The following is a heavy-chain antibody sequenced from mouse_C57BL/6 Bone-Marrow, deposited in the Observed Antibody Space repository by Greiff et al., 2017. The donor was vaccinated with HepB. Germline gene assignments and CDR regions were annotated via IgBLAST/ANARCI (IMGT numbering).Heavy chain of an antibody. Sequence: EVQLVESGTVLARPGASVKMSCKTSGYTFTSYWMHWVKQRPGQGLEWIGAIYPGNSDTSYNQKFKGKAKLTAVTSASTAYMELSSLTNEDSAVYYCTRTEGFAYWGQGTLVTVSA. CDR3: TRTEGFAY. CDR2: IYPGNSDT. CDR1: GYTFTSYW. J-gene: IGHJ3*01. V-gene: IGHV1-5*01.